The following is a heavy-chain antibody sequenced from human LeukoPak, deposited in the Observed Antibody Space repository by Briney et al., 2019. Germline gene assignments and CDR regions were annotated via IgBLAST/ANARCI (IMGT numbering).Heavy chain of an antibody. J-gene: IGHJ4*02. V-gene: IGHV4-39*01. CDR2: IYQSERT. Sequence: PSETLSLPCTVSGGSISSSSYYWGWIRQPPGKGLGWIGGIYQSERTDYNPSPKSRVTISVDTPKNQSSLKLSSETAADTAVYYCARLELWVDYWGQGTLVTVSS. D-gene: IGHD5-18*01. CDR1: GGSISSSSYY. CDR3: ARLELWVDY.